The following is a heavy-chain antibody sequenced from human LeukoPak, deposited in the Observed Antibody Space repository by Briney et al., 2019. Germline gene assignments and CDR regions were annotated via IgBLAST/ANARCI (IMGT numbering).Heavy chain of an antibody. CDR3: ARDRVGSSSSIIDY. D-gene: IGHD6-6*01. CDR2: ISYDGSNK. Sequence: GGSLRLSCAASGFTFSSYAMHWVRQAPGKGLEWVAVISYDGSNKYYADSGKGRFTISRDNSKTTLYLQMSSLRAEGTAVYYCARDRVGSSSSIIDYWGQGTLVTVSS. J-gene: IGHJ4*02. CDR1: GFTFSSYA. V-gene: IGHV3-30-3*01.